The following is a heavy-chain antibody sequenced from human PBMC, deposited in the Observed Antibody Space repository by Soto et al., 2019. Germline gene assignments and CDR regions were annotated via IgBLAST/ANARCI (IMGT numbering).Heavy chain of an antibody. D-gene: IGHD1-26*01. CDR3: ARGLYRRGTYYAFDN. Sequence: QVPLVQSGPEVKKPGASVKVSCKTSGYTPTNYDIGWVRQAPGQGREYMGWISAYNGNTNYARKRQDRVTLTTDTSTRTAYMELRSLQSDDTAIYYCARGLYRRGTYYAFDNWGQGTLVTVSS. V-gene: IGHV1-18*01. CDR2: ISAYNGNT. J-gene: IGHJ4*02. CDR1: GYTPTNYD.